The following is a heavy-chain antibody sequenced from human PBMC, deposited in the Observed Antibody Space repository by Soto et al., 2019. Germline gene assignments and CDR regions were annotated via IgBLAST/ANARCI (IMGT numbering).Heavy chain of an antibody. Sequence: GGSLRLSCAASGFTFSAYGMHWVRQAPGKGLEWVAVIWYDGSNKYYVDTVKGRFTISRDDSKNTLYLQMNSLRAEDTAVYYCARETGAPLYGMDVWGQGTTVTVSS. CDR1: GFTFSAYG. J-gene: IGHJ6*02. CDR3: ARETGAPLYGMDV. CDR2: IWYDGSNK. D-gene: IGHD7-27*01. V-gene: IGHV3-33*01.